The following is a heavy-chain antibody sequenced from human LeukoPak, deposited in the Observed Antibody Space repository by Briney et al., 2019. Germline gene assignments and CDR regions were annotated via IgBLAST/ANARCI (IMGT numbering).Heavy chain of an antibody. CDR1: GGSISSSSYY. CDR3: ARQSSGWWDY. J-gene: IGHJ4*02. Sequence: PSETLSLTCTVSGGSISSSSYYWGWIRPPPGKGLEWIGSIYYSGSTYYNPSLKSRVTISVDTSKNQFSLKLSSVTAADTAVYYCARQSSGWWDYWGQGTLVTVSS. CDR2: IYYSGST. D-gene: IGHD6-19*01. V-gene: IGHV4-39*01.